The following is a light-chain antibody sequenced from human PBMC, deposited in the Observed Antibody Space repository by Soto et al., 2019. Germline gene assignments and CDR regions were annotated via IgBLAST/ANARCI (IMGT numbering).Light chain of an antibody. Sequence: QSVLTQPPSASGTPGQRVTISCSGSSSNIGRDTVNWYQQLPWTAPKLLIYTNNQRPSGVPDRFSGSKSGTSASLAISGLRSEDEADYYCAVWDDSLKGWVFGGGTKLTVL. CDR1: SSNIGRDT. CDR2: TNN. V-gene: IGLV1-44*01. CDR3: AVWDDSLKGWV. J-gene: IGLJ3*02.